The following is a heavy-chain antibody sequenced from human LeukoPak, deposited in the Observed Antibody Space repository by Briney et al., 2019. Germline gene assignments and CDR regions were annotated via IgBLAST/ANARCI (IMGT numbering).Heavy chain of an antibody. CDR1: GGSFSDYF. V-gene: IGHV4-34*01. D-gene: IGHD2-2*01. Sequence: SETLSLTCAVYGGSFSDYFWGWIRQPPGKGLEWIGESTHSGSTNYNPSFKSRVTISVDTSKGQFSLKLTSMTAADTAVYYCARGRTGAAALDFWGPGTLVTVSS. CDR2: STHSGST. J-gene: IGHJ4*02. CDR3: ARGRTGAAALDF.